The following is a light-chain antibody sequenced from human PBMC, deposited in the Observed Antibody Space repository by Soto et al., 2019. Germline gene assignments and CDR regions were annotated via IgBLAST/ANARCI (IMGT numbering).Light chain of an antibody. CDR1: RPVLYSSNTRNY. V-gene: IGKV4-1*01. CDR3: QQYYGTPLT. Sequence: DIVMTQSPDSLAVSLGERATINCKSSRPVLYSSNTRNYLAWYQHKPVHPPKLLINWATARESGVPDRFSGAGSGTDFTLTISSLQAEDVAVYYCQQYYGTPLTFGGGTMVEIK. J-gene: IGKJ4*01. CDR2: WAT.